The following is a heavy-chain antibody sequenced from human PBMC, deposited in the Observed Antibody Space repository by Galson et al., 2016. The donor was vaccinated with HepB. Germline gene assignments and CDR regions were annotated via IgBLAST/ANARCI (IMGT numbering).Heavy chain of an antibody. D-gene: IGHD5-12*01. CDR1: GGSISSGNYY. V-gene: IGHV4-61*01. CDR2: ITNSGTI. CDR3: ARGRYGGAAS. J-gene: IGHJ4*02. Sequence: ETLSLTCSVSGGSISSGNYYWSWIRQLPGKGLEWIGEITNSGTINYSPSLKSRVTISADTSKNQFSLKVSSVTAADTAMYYCARGRYGGAASWGQGTLVIVSS.